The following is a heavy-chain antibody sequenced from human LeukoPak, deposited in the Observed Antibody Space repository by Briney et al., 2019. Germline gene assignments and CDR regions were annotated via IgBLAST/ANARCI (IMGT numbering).Heavy chain of an antibody. CDR1: GGSISSSSYY. CDR3: ARHSEFQYSSLENYFDY. CDR2: IYYSGST. J-gene: IGHJ4*02. V-gene: IGHV4-39*01. Sequence: PSETLSLTCTVSGGSISSSSYYWGWIRQPPGKGLEWIGSIYYSGSTYYNPSLKSRVTISVDTSKNQFSLKLSSVTAADTAVYYCARHSEFQYSSLENYFDYWGQGTLVTVSS. D-gene: IGHD6-6*01.